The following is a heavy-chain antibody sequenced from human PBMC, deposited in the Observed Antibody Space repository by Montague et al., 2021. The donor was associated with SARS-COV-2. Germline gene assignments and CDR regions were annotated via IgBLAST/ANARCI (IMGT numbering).Heavy chain of an antibody. Sequence: SETLSLTCSVSGGSISSSYWSWIRQPPGKGLEWIGYIYHYGSAKYNPSLKSRVTISVDTSKNQFSLKLSSVTAADTAVYYCASHSNLDWYYFDYWGQGTLVTVSS. J-gene: IGHJ4*02. CDR2: IYHYGSA. V-gene: IGHV4-59*08. CDR1: GGSISSSY. CDR3: ASHSNLDWYYFDY. D-gene: IGHD3-3*01.